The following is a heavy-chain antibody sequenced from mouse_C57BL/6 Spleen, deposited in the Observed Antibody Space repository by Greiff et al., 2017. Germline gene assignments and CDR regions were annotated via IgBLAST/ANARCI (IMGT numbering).Heavy chain of an antibody. D-gene: IGHD1-1*01. CDR2: INPNNGGT. CDR1: GYTFTDYN. V-gene: IGHV1-18*01. CDR3: ARRRTVVTGAMDY. J-gene: IGHJ4*01. Sequence: EVQLQQSGPELVKPGASVKIPCKASGYTFTDYNMDWVKQSHGKSLEWIGDINPNNGGTIYNQKFKGKATLTVDKSSSTAYMELRSLTSEDTAVYYCARRRTVVTGAMDYWGQGTSVTVSS.